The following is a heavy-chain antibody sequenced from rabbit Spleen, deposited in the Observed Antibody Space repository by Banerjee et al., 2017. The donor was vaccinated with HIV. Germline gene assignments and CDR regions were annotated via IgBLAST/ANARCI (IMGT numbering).Heavy chain of an antibody. Sequence: QEQLVESGGGLMQPGGSLKLSCKASGFDFSNYGVSWVRQAPGKGLEWIACIYIGDGNTYYASWAKGRFTISKTSSTTVTLQMTSLTAADTATYFCARDLTGVIGWNFNLWGPGTLVTVS. CDR2: IYIGDGNT. D-gene: IGHD1-1*01. CDR1: GFDFSNYG. J-gene: IGHJ4*01. CDR3: ARDLTGVIGWNFNL. V-gene: IGHV1S45*01.